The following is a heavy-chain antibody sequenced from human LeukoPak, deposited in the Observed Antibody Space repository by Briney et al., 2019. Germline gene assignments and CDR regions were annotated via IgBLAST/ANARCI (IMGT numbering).Heavy chain of an antibody. J-gene: IGHJ4*02. CDR1: GGSIRSTPYY. V-gene: IGHV4-39*07. CDR3: ARAPHFFDTSGSRYYFDH. D-gene: IGHD3-22*01. Sequence: PSETLSLTCSVSGGSIRSTPYYLGWVRPPPGKGLEWIGRIYYSRNTYYSPSLMSQVTISVDTSNNQFSLNLSSVTAADTAVYYCARAPHFFDTSGSRYYFDHWRQGALVTVSS. CDR2: IYYSRNT.